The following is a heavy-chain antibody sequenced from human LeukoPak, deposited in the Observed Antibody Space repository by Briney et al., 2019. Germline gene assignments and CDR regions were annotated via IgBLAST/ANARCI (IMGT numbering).Heavy chain of an antibody. CDR1: GGSISSGGYS. D-gene: IGHD3-10*01. Sequence: SETLSVTCAVSGGSISSGGYSCSWIRQPPGKGLEWLGYIYHSGSTYYNPSLKSRVTISVDRSKSQFSLKLSSVTAADTAVYYCARGGRRGAYFDYWGQGTLVTVSS. V-gene: IGHV4-30-2*01. CDR2: IYHSGST. J-gene: IGHJ4*02. CDR3: ARGGRRGAYFDY.